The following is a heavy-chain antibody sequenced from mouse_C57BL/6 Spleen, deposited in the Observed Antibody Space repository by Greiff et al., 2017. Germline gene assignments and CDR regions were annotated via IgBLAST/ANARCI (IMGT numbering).Heavy chain of an antibody. CDR2: IYPGGGYT. CDR3: ARAYYSNDYYAMDY. J-gene: IGHJ4*01. CDR1: GYTFTNYW. Sequence: QVQLQQSGAELVRPGTSVKMSCKASGYTFTNYWIGWAKQRPGHGLEWIGDIYPGGGYTNYNQKFKGKATLTVDTSSSTAYMQLSSLTSEDSAVYYCARAYYSNDYYAMDYWGQGTSVTVSS. V-gene: IGHV1-63*01. D-gene: IGHD2-5*01.